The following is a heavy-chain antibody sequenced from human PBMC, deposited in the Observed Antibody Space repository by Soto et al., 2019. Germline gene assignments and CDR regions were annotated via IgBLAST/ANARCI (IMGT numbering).Heavy chain of an antibody. D-gene: IGHD2-2*01. V-gene: IGHV3-30*18. J-gene: IGHJ6*01. CDR3: AKIRNYCTSTTCPPSYYPMDV. CDR2: ISYDGSNK. Sequence: HPEGSLRLSCAASGFTFTSYGMHWVRQAPGKGLEWVSVISYDGSNKYYADSVKGRFTISRDNSKNTLYLDMTSLRGEDTAVYYCAKIRNYCTSTTCPPSYYPMDVWGQGTTVTVSS. CDR1: GFTFTSYG.